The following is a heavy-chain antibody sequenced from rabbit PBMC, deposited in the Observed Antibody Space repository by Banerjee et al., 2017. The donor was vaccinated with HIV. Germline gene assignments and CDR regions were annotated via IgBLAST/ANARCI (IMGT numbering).Heavy chain of an antibody. CDR2: IYSGDGQT. J-gene: IGHJ4*01. CDR1: GFSFSSSYW. D-gene: IGHD4-1*01. Sequence: QEQLVESGGGLVQPEGSLTLTCTASGFSFSSSYWMHWVRQAPGKGLEWIGCIYSGDGQTAYASWAKGRFTIPKTSSTTVTLQMTSLTVADTATYFCAREGVGSIDGGGNFKLWGPGTLVTVS. CDR3: AREGVGSIDGGGNFKL. V-gene: IGHV1S45*01.